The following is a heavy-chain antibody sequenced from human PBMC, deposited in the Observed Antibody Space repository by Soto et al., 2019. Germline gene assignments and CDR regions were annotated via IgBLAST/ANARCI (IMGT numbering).Heavy chain of an antibody. V-gene: IGHV2-5*02. CDR3: AFLPCRRVSGDWFSFSGMDV. J-gene: IGHJ6*02. D-gene: IGHD3-9*01. CDR2: IYWDADN. CDR1: GFSLSTSGVG. Sequence: QITLKESGPTLVKPTQTLTLTCTFSGFSLSTSGVGVAWIRQPPVKALEWLALIYWDADNRYRPSLESRLIISKDTSKRQVVLTMTNMDFVDPATYYWAFLPCRRVSGDWFSFSGMDVWGQGTTVTVSS.